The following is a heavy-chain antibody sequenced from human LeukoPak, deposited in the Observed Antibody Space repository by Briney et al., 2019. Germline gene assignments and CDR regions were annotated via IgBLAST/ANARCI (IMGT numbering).Heavy chain of an antibody. V-gene: IGHV3-72*01. CDR3: GRIAINANNGMDV. CDR2: IRNKASSYTT. Sequence: GGSQRLSCAASGFKFSDHYIDWFAQAQGKGWDGVGRIRNKASSYTTEYAASVEGRFTISRDVSESSLYLQMNSLRTEDTAVYYCGRIAINANNGMDVWGQGTTVTVSS. D-gene: IGHD1/OR15-1a*01. CDR1: GFKFSDHY. J-gene: IGHJ6*02.